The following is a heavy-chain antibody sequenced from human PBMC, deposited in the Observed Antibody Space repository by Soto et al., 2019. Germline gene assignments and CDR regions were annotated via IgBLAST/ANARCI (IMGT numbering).Heavy chain of an antibody. D-gene: IGHD2-2*01. CDR2: IIPIFGTA. Sequence: SVKVSCKASGGTFSSYAISWVRQAPGQGLEWMGGIIPIFGTANYAQKFQGRVTITADKSTSTAYMELSSLRSEDTAVYYCARGQSCSSTSCSTGGMDVWGQGTTVTVSS. CDR1: GGTFSSYA. J-gene: IGHJ6*02. CDR3: ARGQSCSSTSCSTGGMDV. V-gene: IGHV1-69*06.